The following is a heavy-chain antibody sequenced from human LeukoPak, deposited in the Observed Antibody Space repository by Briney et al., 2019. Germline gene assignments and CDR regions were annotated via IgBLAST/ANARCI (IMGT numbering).Heavy chain of an antibody. J-gene: IGHJ5*02. Sequence: GGSLRLSCAASGFTFSSYDMHWVRQATGKGLEWVSGINTAGDTYYPGSVKGRFTISRENAKNSLYLQMDNLRAGDTAVYYYARGLPGGFDPWGQGTLVTVSS. CDR2: INTAGDT. D-gene: IGHD4-11*01. CDR1: GFTFSSYD. V-gene: IGHV3-13*04. CDR3: ARGLPGGFDP.